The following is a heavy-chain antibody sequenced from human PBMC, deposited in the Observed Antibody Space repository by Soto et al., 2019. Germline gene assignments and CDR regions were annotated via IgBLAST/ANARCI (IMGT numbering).Heavy chain of an antibody. CDR1: GGTLSDYA. D-gene: IGHD6-19*01. Sequence: QVQLVQSGAEVKTPGASVKVSCKASGGTLSDYAISWVRQAPGQGLEWMGGIMPTFDSANYAQNFQVRLTIAADEATSTANLELSSLRSDDPAVYCFAVAAVPEIMAPEPSGMAVWGQGTTFIVSS. V-gene: IGHV1-69*01. CDR2: IMPTFDSA. CDR3: AVAAVPEIMAPEPSGMAV. J-gene: IGHJ6*02.